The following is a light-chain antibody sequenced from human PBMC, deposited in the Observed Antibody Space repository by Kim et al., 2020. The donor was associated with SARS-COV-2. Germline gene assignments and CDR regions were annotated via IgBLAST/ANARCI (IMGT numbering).Light chain of an antibody. Sequence: SYELTQPPSVSVAPGKTARITCGGDNVGRKSVHWYQQRPGLAPAVVISYDTDRPSGVPARFSGSNSGNTATLTITRVEAGDEADYYCQVWDSGSDHPWVF. CDR1: NVGRKS. CDR3: QVWDSGSDHPWV. V-gene: IGLV3-21*04. J-gene: IGLJ3*02. CDR2: YDT.